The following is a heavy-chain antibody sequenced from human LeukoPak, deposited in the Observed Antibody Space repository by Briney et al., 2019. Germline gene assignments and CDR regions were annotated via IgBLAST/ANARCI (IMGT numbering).Heavy chain of an antibody. Sequence: GGSLRLPCAASGFTFSSYSMNWVRQAPGKGLVWVSRINSDGSSTSYADSVKGRFTISRDNAKNTLYLQMNSLRAEDTAVYYCARESSGVTTELDYWGQGTLVTVSS. J-gene: IGHJ4*02. CDR3: ARESSGVTTELDY. CDR2: INSDGSST. CDR1: GFTFSSYS. D-gene: IGHD4-17*01. V-gene: IGHV3-74*01.